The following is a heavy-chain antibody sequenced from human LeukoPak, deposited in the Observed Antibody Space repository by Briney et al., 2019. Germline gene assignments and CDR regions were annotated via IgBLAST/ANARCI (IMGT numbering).Heavy chain of an antibody. CDR1: GFTFSSYA. CDR3: ARYYDSSGYYGRHDY. Sequence: GRSLRLSCAASGFTFSSYAMSWVRQAPGKGLEWVSAISGSGDTAYYADSVKGRFTISRDNSKNTLYLQMNSLRAEDTAIYYCARYYDSSGYYGRHDYWGQGTLVTVSS. D-gene: IGHD3-22*01. J-gene: IGHJ4*02. CDR2: ISGSGDTA. V-gene: IGHV3-23*01.